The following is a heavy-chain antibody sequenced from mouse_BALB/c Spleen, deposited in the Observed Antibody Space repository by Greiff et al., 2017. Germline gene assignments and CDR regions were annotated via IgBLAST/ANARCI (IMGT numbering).Heavy chain of an antibody. V-gene: IGHV3-2*02. D-gene: IGHD3-2*01. CDR2: ISYSGST. CDR1: GYSITSDYA. J-gene: IGHJ3*01. Sequence: VQLKESGPGLVKPSQSLSLTCTVTGYSITSDYAWNWIRQFPGNKLEWMGYISYSGSTSYNPSLKSRISITRDTSKNQFFLQLNSVTTEDTATYYCARSTARATTFAYWGQGTLVTVSA. CDR3: ARSTARATTFAY.